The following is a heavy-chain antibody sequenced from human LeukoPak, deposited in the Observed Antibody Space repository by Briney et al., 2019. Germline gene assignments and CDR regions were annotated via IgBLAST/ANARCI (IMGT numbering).Heavy chain of an antibody. V-gene: IGHV3-21*01. J-gene: IGHJ3*02. CDR2: ISSSSSYI. CDR1: GFTFSSTS. D-gene: IGHD6-13*01. CDR3: ARDKAAAGHVDAFDI. Sequence: GGSLRLSCAASGFTFSSTSMNWVRQAPGKGLEWVSSISSSSSYIYYADSVKGRFTISRDNAKNSLYLQMNSLRAEDTAVYYCARDKAAAGHVDAFDIWGQGTMVTVSS.